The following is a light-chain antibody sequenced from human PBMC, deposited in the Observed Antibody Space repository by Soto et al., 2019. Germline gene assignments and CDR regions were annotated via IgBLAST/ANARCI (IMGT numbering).Light chain of an antibody. CDR3: QAYDSSLSGSV. CDR2: GNS. CDR1: SSNIGAGYD. V-gene: IGLV1-40*01. J-gene: IGLJ2*01. Sequence: QSVLTQPPSVSGVPGQRVTISCTGSSSNIGAGYDVHWYQQLPGTAPKLLIYGNSNRPSGVPDRFSGSKSGTSASLAITGLQAEDEADYYCQAYDSSLSGSVFGGGTNLTVL.